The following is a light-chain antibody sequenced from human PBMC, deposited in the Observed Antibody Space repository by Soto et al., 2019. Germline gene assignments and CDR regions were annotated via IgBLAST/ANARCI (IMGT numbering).Light chain of an antibody. Sequence: EVVIMQSPSTLSVSRGERATLSCRASQSVSSNLAWYQQKPGQAPRLLIYGASTRATGIPARFSGSGSGTEFTLTISSLQSEDFAVYYCQQYNNWPLAFGQGTKVDI. CDR2: GAS. J-gene: IGKJ1*01. CDR1: QSVSSN. V-gene: IGKV3-15*01. CDR3: QQYNNWPLA.